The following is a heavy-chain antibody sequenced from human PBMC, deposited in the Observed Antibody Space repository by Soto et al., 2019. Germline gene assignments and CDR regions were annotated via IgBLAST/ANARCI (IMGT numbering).Heavy chain of an antibody. CDR1: RGSISSYY. CDR3: ARDSPDFWSGLDY. J-gene: IGHJ4*02. Sequence: TSETLSLTCTVSRGSISSYYWSWIRQPPGKGLEWIGYVYYTGSTNYNPSLKSRVTISIDTSNDQFSLKLTSVTAADTAVYYCARDSPDFWSGLDYWGQGTLVTVSS. V-gene: IGHV4-59*01. CDR2: VYYTGST. D-gene: IGHD3-3*01.